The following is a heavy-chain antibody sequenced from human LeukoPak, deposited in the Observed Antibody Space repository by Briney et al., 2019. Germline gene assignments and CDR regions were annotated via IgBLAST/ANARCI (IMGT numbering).Heavy chain of an antibody. J-gene: IGHJ4*02. CDR2: IKPNSGVT. Sequence: ASVKVSCKASGYSFTVYSMHWVRQAPGQGLEWMGWIKPNSGVTNYAQQFQGRVTMTRDTSITTAYMELSGLRSDDTAVYYCARVHTSGLIYWGQGTLVTVSS. D-gene: IGHD6-19*01. CDR1: GYSFTVYS. CDR3: ARVHTSGLIY. V-gene: IGHV1-2*02.